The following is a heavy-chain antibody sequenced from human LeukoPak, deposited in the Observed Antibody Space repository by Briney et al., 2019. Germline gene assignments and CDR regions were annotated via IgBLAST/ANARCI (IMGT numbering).Heavy chain of an antibody. V-gene: IGHV1-69*04. CDR3: ARDHITMIVVAIDAFDI. J-gene: IGHJ3*02. Sequence: SVKVSCKASGGTFSSYAISWVRQAPGQGLEWMGRIIPILGIANYAQKFQGRVTITADKSTSTAYMELRSLRSDDTAVYYCARDHITMIVVAIDAFDIWGQGTMVTVSS. D-gene: IGHD3-22*01. CDR1: GGTFSSYA. CDR2: IIPILGIA.